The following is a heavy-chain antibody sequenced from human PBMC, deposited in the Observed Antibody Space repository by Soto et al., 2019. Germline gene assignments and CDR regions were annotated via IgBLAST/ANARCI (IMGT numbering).Heavy chain of an antibody. Sequence: QVQLVESGGGVVQPGRSLRLSCAASGFTFNNYGMHWVRQAPGKGLEWMAVISNDGSYKYYAESVNGRLTISRDNSKNTVYLQMNSLRAEDTAVYYCAKDQGIAASHGIDWGQGTMVTVSS. CDR2: ISNDGSYK. D-gene: IGHD6-13*01. J-gene: IGHJ3*01. CDR1: GFTFNNYG. CDR3: AKDQGIAASHGID. V-gene: IGHV3-30*18.